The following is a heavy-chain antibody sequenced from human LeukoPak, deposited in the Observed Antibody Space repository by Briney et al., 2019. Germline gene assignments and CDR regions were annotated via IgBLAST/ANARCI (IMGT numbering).Heavy chain of an antibody. D-gene: IGHD6-19*01. CDR3: ARHYSSGWYVFNY. J-gene: IGHJ4*02. V-gene: IGHV1-2*02. CDR2: INPNSGGT. Sequence: ASVKVSCKASGYTFTDYYMRWVRQAPGQGLEWMGWINPNSGGTNYAQKFQGRVTMTRDTSISTAYMELTRLRSGDTALYYCARHYSSGWYVFNYWGQGTLVTVSS. CDR1: GYTFTDYY.